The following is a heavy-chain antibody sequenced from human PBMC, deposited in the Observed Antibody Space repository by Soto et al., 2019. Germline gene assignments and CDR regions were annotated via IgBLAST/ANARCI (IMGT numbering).Heavy chain of an antibody. D-gene: IGHD6-19*01. V-gene: IGHV1-3*04. Sequence: ASVKVSCKTSGYTFTYYALHWVRQAPGQGLEWMGWINTGNGKTKYSQKFQGRVTITRDTSASTAYMELSSLRSEDTAVYYCARGSSGWSYNWFDPWGQGTLVTVSS. CDR2: INTGNGKT. CDR3: ARGSSGWSYNWFDP. CDR1: GYTFTYYA. J-gene: IGHJ5*02.